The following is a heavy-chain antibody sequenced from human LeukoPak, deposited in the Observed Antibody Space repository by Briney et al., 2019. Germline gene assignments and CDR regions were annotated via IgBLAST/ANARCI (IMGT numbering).Heavy chain of an antibody. Sequence: GGSLRLSCAASGFTFSSYEMNWVRQAPGKGLEWISYIGSSGSIIYYADSVKGRFTISRDNAKNSLYLHMNKLGAEDTAVYYCARRGLPSYYMDVWGKGTTVTVSS. CDR3: ARRGLPSYYMDV. CDR1: GFTFSSYE. CDR2: IGSSGSII. J-gene: IGHJ6*03. V-gene: IGHV3-48*03.